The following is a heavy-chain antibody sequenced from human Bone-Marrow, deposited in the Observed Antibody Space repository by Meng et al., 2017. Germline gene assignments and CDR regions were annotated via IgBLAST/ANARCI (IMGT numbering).Heavy chain of an antibody. CDR2: INTNTGNP. D-gene: IGHD6-13*01. V-gene: IGHV7-4-1*02. Sequence: ASVKVSCKASGYTFTSYAMNWVRQAPGQGLEWMGWINTNTGNPTYAQRFTGRFVFPLDTSVSTAYLQISSLKAEDTAVYYCAILAEQQLALFDYWGQGTLVTVSS. CDR1: GYTFTSYA. J-gene: IGHJ4*02. CDR3: AILAEQQLALFDY.